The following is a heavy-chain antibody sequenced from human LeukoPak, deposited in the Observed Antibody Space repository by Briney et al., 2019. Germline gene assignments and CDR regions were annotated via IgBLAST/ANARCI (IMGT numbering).Heavy chain of an antibody. CDR1: GFTFSSHA. CDR3: VRPPPGYSSSWFYFHS. CDR2: ISGSGSST. V-gene: IGHV3-23*01. Sequence: GGSLRRSCAASGFTFSSHAMSWVRQAPGKGLEWVSGISGSGSSTFYADSVKGRFTISRDSSKNTLYLQMNSLRVEDTAMYYCVRPPPGYSSSWFYFHSWGQGTLVTVSS. J-gene: IGHJ4*02. D-gene: IGHD6-13*01.